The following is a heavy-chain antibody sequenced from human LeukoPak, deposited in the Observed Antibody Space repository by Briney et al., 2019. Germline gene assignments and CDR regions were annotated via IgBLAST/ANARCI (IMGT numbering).Heavy chain of an antibody. CDR1: GFNFNNYA. V-gene: IGHV3-23*01. D-gene: IGHD1-26*01. CDR3: AKGWTAVGS. Sequence: GGSLRLSCAASGFNFNNYAMTWVRQAPGKGLEWVSGISGGSESTYYADSVKGRFTISRDNSKNTLYMEMNNLRGADTAVYYCAKGWTAVGSWGQGTRVTVSS. J-gene: IGHJ5*02. CDR2: ISGGSEST.